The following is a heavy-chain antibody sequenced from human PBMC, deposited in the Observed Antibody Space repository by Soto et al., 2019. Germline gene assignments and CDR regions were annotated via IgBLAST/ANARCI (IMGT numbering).Heavy chain of an antibody. D-gene: IGHD6-13*01. CDR1: GGSFSGYY. V-gene: IGHV4-34*01. J-gene: IGHJ3*02. CDR2: INHSGST. CDR3: ARGRGIAAAGGKREPAFDI. Sequence: SETLSLTCAVYGGSFSGYYWSWIRQPPGKGLEWIGEINHSGSTNYNPSLKSRVTISVDTSKNQFSLKLSSVTAADTAVYYCARGRGIAAAGGKREPAFDIWGQGTMVTVS.